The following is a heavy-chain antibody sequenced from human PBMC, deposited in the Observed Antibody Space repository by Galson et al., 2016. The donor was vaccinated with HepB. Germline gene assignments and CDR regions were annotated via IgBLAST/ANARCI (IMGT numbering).Heavy chain of an antibody. CDR1: GFSLTTNGVA. V-gene: IGHV2-5*02. J-gene: IGHJ6*02. Sequence: PALVKPTQTLTMTCTFSGFSLTTNGVAVGWIRQPPGKALEWLALIYWDDDKRYSPSLQSRLTITKDTSKNQVVLTMTNMDPVDTATYYCAHTLYYDFNYRMDVWGQGTTVTVSS. CDR2: IYWDDDK. D-gene: IGHD3-3*01. CDR3: AHTLYYDFNYRMDV.